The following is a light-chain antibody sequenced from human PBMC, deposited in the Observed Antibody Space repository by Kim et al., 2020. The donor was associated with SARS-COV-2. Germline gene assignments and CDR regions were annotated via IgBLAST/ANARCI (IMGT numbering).Light chain of an antibody. CDR2: YNS. J-gene: IGLJ2*01. V-gene: IGLV3-21*04. CDR3: QVWDSSSDSVV. Sequence: PGKAARITCGGNNIGSKSVHWYQQKPGQAPVLVIYYNSDRPSGIPERFSGSNSGNTATLTISRVEAGDEADYYCQVWDSSSDSVVFGGGTQLTVL. CDR1: NIGSKS.